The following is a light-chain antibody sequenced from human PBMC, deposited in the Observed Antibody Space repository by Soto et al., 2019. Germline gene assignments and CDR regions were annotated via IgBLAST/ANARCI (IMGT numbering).Light chain of an antibody. CDR1: SSDVGGYNY. J-gene: IGLJ2*01. V-gene: IGLV2-23*01. Sequence: QSVLTQPPSASGSPGQSVTISCTGTSSDVGGYNYVSWHQHHPGKAPKLNIYEGDKRPSGVSNRFSGSKSGNTASLTISGLQAEDEADYYCCSYALGSTLVFGGGTQLTVL. CDR3: CSYALGSTLV. CDR2: EGD.